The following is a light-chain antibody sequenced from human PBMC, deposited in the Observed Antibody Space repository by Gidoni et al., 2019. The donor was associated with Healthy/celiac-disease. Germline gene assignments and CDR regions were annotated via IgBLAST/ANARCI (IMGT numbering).Light chain of an antibody. CDR2: GAS. CDR1: QSISSH. Sequence: DIQMTQSPSSLSASVGDRVTITCRASQSISSHLNWYQQKPGKAPKLLIYGASSMQSGFPARFSGSGSGTEFTLTISSLQPEDFATYYCQQSYSTFPWTFGQGTKVEIK. V-gene: IGKV1-39*01. J-gene: IGKJ1*01. CDR3: QQSYSTFPWT.